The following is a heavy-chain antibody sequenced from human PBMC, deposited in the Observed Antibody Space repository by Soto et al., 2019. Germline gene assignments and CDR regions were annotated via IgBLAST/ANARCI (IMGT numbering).Heavy chain of an antibody. J-gene: IGHJ4*02. CDR2: IYYSGST. V-gene: IGHV4-59*01. CDR1: GGSISSYY. Sequence: SETLSLTCTVSGGSISSYYWSWIRQPPGKGLEWIGYIYYSGSTNYNPSLKSRVTISVDTSKNQFSLKLSSVTAADTAVYYCARVGVDTAMVIDYWGQGTLVTVSS. CDR3: ARVGVDTAMVIDY. D-gene: IGHD5-18*01.